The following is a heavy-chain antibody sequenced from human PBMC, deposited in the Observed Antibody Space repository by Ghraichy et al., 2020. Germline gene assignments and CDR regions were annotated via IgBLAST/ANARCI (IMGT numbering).Heavy chain of an antibody. CDR2: IYHIGST. CDR1: GDSIISTNW. V-gene: IGHV4-4*02. J-gene: IGHJ6*01. Sequence: SETLSLTCTVSGDSIISTNWWIWVRQPPGKGLEWIGGIYHIGSTDYNPSLKSRITISVDKSKNQFSLKLTSVTAADTAVYYCARDLVDYYYFGMDVWGPGTTVTVSA. CDR3: ARDLVDYYYFGMDV. D-gene: IGHD3-10*01.